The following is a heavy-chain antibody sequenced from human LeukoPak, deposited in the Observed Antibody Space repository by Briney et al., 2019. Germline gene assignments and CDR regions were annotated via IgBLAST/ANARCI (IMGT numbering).Heavy chain of an antibody. J-gene: IGHJ5*02. CDR3: ARGLKYGDYGA. V-gene: IGHV3-66*01. CDR2: IYSGGST. Sequence: GSLRLSCAASGFTVSSNYMSWVRQAPGKGLEWVSVIYSGGSTYYADSVKGRFTISGDNSKNTLYLQMNSLRAEDTAVYYCARGLKYGDYGAWGQGTLVTVSS. CDR1: GFTVSSNY. D-gene: IGHD4-17*01.